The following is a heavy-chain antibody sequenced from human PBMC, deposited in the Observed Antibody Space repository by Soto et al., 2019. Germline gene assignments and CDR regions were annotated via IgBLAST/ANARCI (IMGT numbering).Heavy chain of an antibody. V-gene: IGHV3-23*01. CDR3: ARRGGSGWGAFDV. D-gene: IGHD6-19*01. CDR1: GFTSRRYA. Sequence: GESLKISCAISGFTSRRYAMNWVRQAPGKGLEWVSTISDSGASTWYADSVKGRFTISRDISRNTVNLQMNSLRAEDTAMYYCARRGGSGWGAFDVWGQGTMVTVSS. CDR2: ISDSGAST. J-gene: IGHJ3*01.